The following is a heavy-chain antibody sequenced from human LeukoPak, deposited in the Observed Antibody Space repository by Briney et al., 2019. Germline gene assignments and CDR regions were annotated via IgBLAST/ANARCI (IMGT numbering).Heavy chain of an antibody. CDR1: GGSISSSSYC. D-gene: IGHD3-10*01. CDR3: ARQTAYYYGSGSYYNRPYFDY. V-gene: IGHV4-39*01. Sequence: SETLSLTCTVSGGSISSSSYCWGWIRQPPGKGLEWIGSIYYSGSTYYNPSLKSRVTISVDTSKYQFSLKLSSVTAADTAVYYCARQTAYYYGSGSYYNRPYFDYWGQGTLVTVSS. J-gene: IGHJ4*02. CDR2: IYYSGST.